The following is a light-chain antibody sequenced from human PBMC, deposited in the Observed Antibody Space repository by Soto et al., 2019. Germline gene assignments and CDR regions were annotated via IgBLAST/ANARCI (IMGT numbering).Light chain of an antibody. CDR3: ASHTTTRTWV. J-gene: IGLJ3*02. CDR2: EVN. CDR1: SSDVGAYNH. V-gene: IGLV2-14*01. Sequence: QSVLTQAASASGSPGQSITISCTGTSSDVGAYNHVSWYQQHPGKPPKVIIYEVNIRPSGVSSRFSGSKSGNTASLTISGLQAEDEGDYYCASHTTTRTWVFGGGTKVTVL.